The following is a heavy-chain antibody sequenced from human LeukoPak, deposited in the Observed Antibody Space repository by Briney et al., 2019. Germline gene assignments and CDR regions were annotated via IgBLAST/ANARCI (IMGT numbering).Heavy chain of an antibody. CDR3: ARAGGFTMVRGAVNNWFDP. J-gene: IGHJ5*02. D-gene: IGHD3-10*01. V-gene: IGHV4-34*01. Sequence: PSETLSLTCAVYGGSFSGYYWSWIRQPPGKGLEWIGSIYYSGSTYHNPSLKSRVSISVDTSKNQLSLKLSSVTAADTAVYYCARAGGFTMVRGAVNNWFDPWGQGTLVTVSS. CDR2: IYYSGST. CDR1: GGSFSGYY.